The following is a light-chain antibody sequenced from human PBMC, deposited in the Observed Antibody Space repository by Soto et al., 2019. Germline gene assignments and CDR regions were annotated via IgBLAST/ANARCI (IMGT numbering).Light chain of an antibody. Sequence: DIQMTQSPSTLSASVGDRVTITCRATQSIGASLAWYQQQPGKGPKLLIYDASTLETGVPTRFSGSGSGTEFTVTSSSLQPDDFASYYCQHYTSYPYTFGQGTKLMI. V-gene: IGKV1-5*01. CDR2: DAS. CDR3: QHYTSYPYT. J-gene: IGKJ2*01. CDR1: QSIGAS.